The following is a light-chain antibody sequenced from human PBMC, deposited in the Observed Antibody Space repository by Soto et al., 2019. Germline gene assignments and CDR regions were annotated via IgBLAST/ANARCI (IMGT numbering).Light chain of an antibody. CDR2: GAS. CDR3: QQYAGPPTT. Sequence: VLTQPASVSGSPGQSITISCTGTSSDVGGYNYVSWYQQKPGQAPRVIVYGASRRATGIPDRFSGGGSGTDFTLTISRLEPEDFAVYFCQQYAGPPTTFGQGTRLRL. J-gene: IGKJ5*01. V-gene: IGKV3-20*01. CDR1: DVGGYNY.